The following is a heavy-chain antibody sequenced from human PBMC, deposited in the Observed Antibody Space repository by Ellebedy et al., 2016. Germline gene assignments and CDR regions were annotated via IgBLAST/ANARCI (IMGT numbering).Heavy chain of an antibody. D-gene: IGHD5-12*01. CDR1: GYTFTSYF. Sequence: ASVKVSCKASGYTFTSYFMHWVRQAPGQGLEWMGVINPSDDSTNYAQKFQGRVAVTRDTSTSTVYMELSSLRSEDTAVYYCARAGYSGPIFFANWGQGSLVTVSS. V-gene: IGHV1-46*01. CDR2: INPSDDST. CDR3: ARAGYSGPIFFAN. J-gene: IGHJ4*02.